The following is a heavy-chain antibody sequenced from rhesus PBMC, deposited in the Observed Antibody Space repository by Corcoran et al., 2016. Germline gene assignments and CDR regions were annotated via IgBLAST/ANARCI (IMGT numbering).Heavy chain of an antibody. Sequence: QVQLQESGPGLVKPSETLSLTCAVSGYSITRGYSWAWIRQPPGKGLEYIGHVSGSSGTTYYNPSLKSRVTISKDTSKNQFSLKLNSVTAADTAVYYCARRDYWGQGVLVTVSS. CDR3: ARRDY. CDR1: GYSITRGYS. CDR2: VSGSSGTT. J-gene: IGHJ4*01. V-gene: IGHV4-99*01.